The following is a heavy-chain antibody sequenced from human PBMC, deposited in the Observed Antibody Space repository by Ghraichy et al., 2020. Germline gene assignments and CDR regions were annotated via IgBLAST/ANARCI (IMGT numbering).Heavy chain of an antibody. V-gene: IGHV3-21*01. CDR2: ISSSRSCI. J-gene: IGHJ4*02. CDR1: GFTFSSYS. CDR3: ARAPPPYSSGWGY. Sequence: GGSLRLSCAASGFTFSSYSMTWVRQAPGKGLEWVSSISSSRSCIYYDDSVKGRFTISRDNAKNSLYLQMNSLRAEDTAVYYCARAPPPYSSGWGYWGQGTLVTVSA. D-gene: IGHD6-19*01.